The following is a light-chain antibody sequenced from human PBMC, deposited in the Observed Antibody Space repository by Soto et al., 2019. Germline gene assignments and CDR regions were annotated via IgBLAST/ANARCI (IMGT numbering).Light chain of an antibody. Sequence: EIVLTQSPGTLSLSPGERATLSCRASQSVSSSYLAWYQQKPGQAPRLLIYGASSRATGLPDRFSGSGSGTDFTLTISRLEPEDCAVYYCQQYGSWTFGPGTKVDIK. V-gene: IGKV3-20*01. CDR2: GAS. CDR3: QQYGSWT. CDR1: QSVSSSY. J-gene: IGKJ3*01.